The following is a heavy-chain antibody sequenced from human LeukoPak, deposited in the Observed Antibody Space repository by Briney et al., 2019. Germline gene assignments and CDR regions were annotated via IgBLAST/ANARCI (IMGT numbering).Heavy chain of an antibody. D-gene: IGHD4-23*01. CDR3: ARDFGRWFIDY. CDR1: GFTFSSYE. J-gene: IGHJ4*02. Sequence: GGSLRLSCAASGFTFSSYEMNWVRQAPGKGLEWVSYISSSGSTMYYADSVKGRFTISRDNAKNSLYLQMNSLRAEDTAVYYCARDFGRWFIDYWGQGTLVTVSS. V-gene: IGHV3-48*03. CDR2: ISSSGSTM.